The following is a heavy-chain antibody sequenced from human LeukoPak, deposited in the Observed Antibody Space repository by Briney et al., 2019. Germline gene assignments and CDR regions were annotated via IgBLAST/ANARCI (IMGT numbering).Heavy chain of an antibody. V-gene: IGHV1-3*01. J-gene: IGHJ4*02. CDR2: INAGNGNT. D-gene: IGHD6-13*01. Sequence: ASVKVSCKASGYTFTSYAMHWVRQAPGQRLEWMGWINAGNGNTKYSQKFQGRVTITRDTSASTAYMELSSQRSEDTAVYYCARARVGYYFDYWGQGTLVTVSS. CDR3: ARARVGYYFDY. CDR1: GYTFTSYA.